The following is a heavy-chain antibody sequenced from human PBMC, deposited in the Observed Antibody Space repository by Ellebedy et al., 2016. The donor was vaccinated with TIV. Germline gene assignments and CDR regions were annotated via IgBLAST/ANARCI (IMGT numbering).Heavy chain of an antibody. Sequence: PGGSLRLSCTASGFTFSNYWMHWVRQAPGEGLVWVSRIRGDGAVTTYADSVKGRFTISRDNSKNTLYLQMNSLSAEDTAIYYCAKDQVGGDGRWVFDVWGQGTVLTVSS. CDR2: IRGDGAVT. CDR3: AKDQVGGDGRWVFDV. V-gene: IGHV3-74*01. J-gene: IGHJ3*01. CDR1: GFTFSNYW. D-gene: IGHD3-16*01.